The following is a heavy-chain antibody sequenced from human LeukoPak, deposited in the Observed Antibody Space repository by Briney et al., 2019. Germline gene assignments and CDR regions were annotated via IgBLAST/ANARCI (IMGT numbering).Heavy chain of an antibody. D-gene: IGHD1-26*01. J-gene: IGHJ4*02. V-gene: IGHV3-21*01. CDR1: GFTFSSDT. CDR2: ITSGSSYI. Sequence: PGGSLRLSCAASGFTFSSDTMNWVRQAPGKGLEWVSFITSGSSYIYHADSVKGRFTISRDNAKSSPYLQMNSLRAEDTAVYYCARGMGSGTYYFNYWGQGTLVTVSS. CDR3: ARGMGSGTYYFNY.